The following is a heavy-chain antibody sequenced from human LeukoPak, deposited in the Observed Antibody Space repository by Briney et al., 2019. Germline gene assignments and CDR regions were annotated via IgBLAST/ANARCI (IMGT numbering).Heavy chain of an antibody. J-gene: IGHJ5*02. CDR1: GFTVSSNY. Sequence: PGGSLRLSCAASGFTVSSNYMSWVRQAPGKGLEWIGEVNHSGSTIYNPSLESRVTISADMSKSQLSLKLSSVTAADTAMYYCARRRRVIVVVPAAMGWFDPWGQGTLVTVSS. D-gene: IGHD2-2*01. CDR2: VNHSGST. V-gene: IGHV4-34*01. CDR3: ARRRRVIVVVPAAMGWFDP.